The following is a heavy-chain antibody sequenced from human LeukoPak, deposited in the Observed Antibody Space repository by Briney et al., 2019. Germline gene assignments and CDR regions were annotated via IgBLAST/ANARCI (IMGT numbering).Heavy chain of an antibody. CDR1: GFTFSSYW. Sequence: GGSLRLSCTASGFTFSSYWMNWVRQAPGKGLEWVANIKQDGSEKYYVDSVKGRFIISRDNSKNTLYLQMNSLRAEDTAVYYCARYCSGGTCYVGLIWGQGTLVTVSS. CDR3: ARYCSGGTCYVGLI. J-gene: IGHJ4*02. CDR2: IKQDGSEK. V-gene: IGHV3-7*02. D-gene: IGHD2-15*01.